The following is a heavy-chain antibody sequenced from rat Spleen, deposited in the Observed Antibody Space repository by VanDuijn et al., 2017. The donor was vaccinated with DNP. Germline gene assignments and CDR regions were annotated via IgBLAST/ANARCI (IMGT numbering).Heavy chain of an antibody. CDR2: INSAGSI. CDR1: GYSITSCCR. D-gene: IGHD5-1*01. J-gene: IGHJ2*01. CDR3: ARAGSSFDY. Sequence: VQLQESGPGLVEPSQSLSLTCSVTGYSITSCCRWTWIRKFPGHKLEWMGYINSAGSIEYNPSLKSRISITRDTSKNQFFLQVNSVTTEDTATYYCARAGSSFDYWGQGVMVTVSS. V-gene: IGHV3-3*01.